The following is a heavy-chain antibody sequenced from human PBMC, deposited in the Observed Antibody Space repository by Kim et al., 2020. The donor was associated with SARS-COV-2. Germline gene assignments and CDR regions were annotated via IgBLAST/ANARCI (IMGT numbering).Heavy chain of an antibody. D-gene: IGHD5-18*01. CDR2: ISAYNGNT. CDR1: GYTFTSYG. CDR3: ARDRRSYGLGLYYYYGMDV. J-gene: IGHJ6*02. Sequence: ASVKVSCKASGYTFTSYGISWVRQAPGQGLEWMGWISAYNGNTNYAQKLQGRVTMTTDTSTSTAYMELRSLRSDDTAVYYCARDRRSYGLGLYYYYGMDVWGQGTTVTVSS. V-gene: IGHV1-18*01.